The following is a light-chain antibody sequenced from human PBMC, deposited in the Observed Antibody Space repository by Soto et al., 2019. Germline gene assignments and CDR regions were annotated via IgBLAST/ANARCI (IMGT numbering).Light chain of an antibody. V-gene: IGLV1-40*01. CDR1: SSNIGAGYY. Sequence: QSVLTQPPSVSGAPGQRVTISCTGSSSNIGAGYYVHWYQQLPGTAPKLLIYGNSNRPSGVPDRFSGSKSGTSASLAITGLQAEAEADYYCQSYDSSLSGYVFGTGTKLTVL. CDR3: QSYDSSLSGYV. J-gene: IGLJ1*01. CDR2: GNS.